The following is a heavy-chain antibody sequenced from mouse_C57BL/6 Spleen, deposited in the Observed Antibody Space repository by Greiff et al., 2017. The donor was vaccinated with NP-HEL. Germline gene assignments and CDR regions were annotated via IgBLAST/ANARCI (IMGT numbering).Heavy chain of an antibody. V-gene: IGHV1-42*01. CDR2: INPSTGGT. D-gene: IGHD2-12*01. Sequence: LMESGPELVKPGASVKISCKASGYSFTGYYMNWVKQSPEKSLEWIGEINPSTGGTTYNQKFKAKATLTVDKSSSTAYMQLKSLTSEDSAVYYCARHDGLWGQGTSVTVSS. J-gene: IGHJ4*01. CDR3: ARHDGL. CDR1: GYSFTGYY.